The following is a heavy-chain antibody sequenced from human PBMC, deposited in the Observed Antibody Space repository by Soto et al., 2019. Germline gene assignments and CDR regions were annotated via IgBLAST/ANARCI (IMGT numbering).Heavy chain of an antibody. CDR1: GGSISSGGYY. J-gene: IGHJ4*02. Sequence: QVQLQESGPGLVKPSQTLSLTCTVSGGSISSGGYYWSWIRQHPGKGLEWIGYIYYSGSTNYNPSLKSQVTITVETSKNQFSLKLSSVTAADTAVYYCARAEEGAQYYFDYWGQGTLVTVSS. V-gene: IGHV4-31*01. CDR2: IYYSGST. CDR3: ARAEEGAQYYFDY. D-gene: IGHD1-26*01.